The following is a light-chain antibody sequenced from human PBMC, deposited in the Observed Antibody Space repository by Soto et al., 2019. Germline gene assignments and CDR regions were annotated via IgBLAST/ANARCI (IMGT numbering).Light chain of an antibody. CDR1: SSDIGYYTY. Sequence: QSVLTQPASVSGSPGQSITISCTGTSSDIGYYTYVSWYQQHPGKAPKLIIHDVSDRPSGVSNRFSGSKSGNTASLTISGVQTGDEAASYCSSYASSSTLLFGGGTRLTVL. J-gene: IGLJ2*01. CDR3: SSYASSSTLL. CDR2: DVS. V-gene: IGLV2-14*01.